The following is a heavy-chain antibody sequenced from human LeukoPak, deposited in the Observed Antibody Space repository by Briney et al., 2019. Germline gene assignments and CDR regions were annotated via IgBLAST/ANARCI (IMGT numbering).Heavy chain of an antibody. CDR3: AKDGLWFGESQYYFDH. J-gene: IGHJ4*02. V-gene: IGHV3-23*01. CDR2: ISGNGYTT. Sequence: AGGSLRLSCAASGFSFSTYAMSWVRQAPGKGLEWVSTISGNGYTTYYSDSAKGRFTISRDNSNNTLYLHLHSLRAEDTAMYYCAKDGLWFGESQYYFDHWGQGALVTVSS. CDR1: GFSFSTYA. D-gene: IGHD3-10*01.